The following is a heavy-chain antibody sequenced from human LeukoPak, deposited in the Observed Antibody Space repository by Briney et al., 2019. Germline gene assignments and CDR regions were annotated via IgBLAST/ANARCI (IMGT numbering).Heavy chain of an antibody. V-gene: IGHV1-46*01. J-gene: IGHJ4*02. CDR1: GYTFTSHF. D-gene: IGHD4-23*01. CDR2: INPRGGST. CDR3: ARGTVRGGNSFDY. Sequence: GASVKVSCKASGYTFTSHFMHWVRQAPGQGLEWTGIINPRGGSTSYTQKFQGRVTMTRDTSTSTVYMELSSLRSEDTAVYYCARGTVRGGNSFDYWGQGTLVTVSS.